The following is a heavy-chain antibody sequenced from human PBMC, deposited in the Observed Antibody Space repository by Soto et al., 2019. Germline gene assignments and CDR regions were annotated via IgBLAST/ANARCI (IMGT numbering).Heavy chain of an antibody. V-gene: IGHV1-69*02. CDR2: IIPILGIA. Sequence: QVQLVQSGAEVKKPGSSVKVSCKASGGTFSSYTISWVRQAPGQGLEWMGRIIPILGIANYAQKFQGRVTITADKSTSTAYMELSSLRSEDTAVYYCARARTTVDAFDLWGQGTMVTVSS. CDR3: ARARTTVDAFDL. J-gene: IGHJ3*01. D-gene: IGHD4-17*01. CDR1: GGTFSSYT.